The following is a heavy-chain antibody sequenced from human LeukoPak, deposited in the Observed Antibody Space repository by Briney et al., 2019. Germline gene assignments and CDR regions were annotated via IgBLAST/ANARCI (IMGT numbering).Heavy chain of an antibody. CDR3: ARGHSNTWYPSGLHFDY. CDR2: IYYSGST. J-gene: IGHJ4*02. V-gene: IGHV4-39*07. CDR1: GGSISSSSYY. D-gene: IGHD6-13*01. Sequence: SETLSLTCTVSGGSISSSSYYWAWIRQAPGKGLEWIGSIYYSGSTYYNPSLESRVTISIDMSRTQFSLKLNSVTAADTGVYYCARGHSNTWYPSGLHFDYWGQGTLVSASS.